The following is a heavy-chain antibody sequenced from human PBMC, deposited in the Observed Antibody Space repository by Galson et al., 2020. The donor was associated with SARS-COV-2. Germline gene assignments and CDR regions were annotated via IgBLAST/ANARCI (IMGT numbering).Heavy chain of an antibody. CDR2: ISDDGSNK. D-gene: IGHD3-9*01. J-gene: IGHJ5*02. Sequence: GESLKISCAASGFSFSTYGMHWVRQAPGKGLQWVAVISDDGSNKYYGDSVKGRFTISRDNSRNTLYLQMNSLRAEDTAVYYCAKVEGYDFLTPFDPWGQGTLVTVSS. CDR1: GFSFSTYG. V-gene: IGHV3-30*18. CDR3: AKVEGYDFLTPFDP.